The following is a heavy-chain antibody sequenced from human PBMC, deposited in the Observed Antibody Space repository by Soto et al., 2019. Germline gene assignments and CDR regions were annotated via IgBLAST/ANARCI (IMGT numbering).Heavy chain of an antibody. CDR3: TAVVVPAAFGFYYYGMDV. CDR1: GFTFSNAW. V-gene: IGHV3-15*07. CDR2: IKSKTDGGTT. J-gene: IGHJ6*02. Sequence: GGSLRLSCAASGFTFSNAWMNWVRQAPGKGLEWVGRIKSKTDGGTTDYAAPVKGRFTISRDDSKNTLYLQMNSLKTEDTAVYYCTAVVVPAAFGFYYYGMDVSGQGTTVTVSS. D-gene: IGHD2-2*01.